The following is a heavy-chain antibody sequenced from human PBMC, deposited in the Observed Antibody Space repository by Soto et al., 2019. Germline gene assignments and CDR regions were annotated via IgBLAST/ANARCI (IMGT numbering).Heavy chain of an antibody. CDR1: GATFSSYA. J-gene: IGHJ6*02. V-gene: IGHV1-69*13. D-gene: IGHD3-10*01. CDR2: IIPIFGTA. CDR3: ARTLKYYYGSGSTPYYYYGMDV. Sequence: ASVKVSSKAPGATFSSYAISWVRQAPRQRLEWMGGIIPIFGTANYAQKFQGRVMITADESTSTAYMELSSLRSEDTAVYYCARTLKYYYGSGSTPYYYYGMDVWGQGTTVTVSS.